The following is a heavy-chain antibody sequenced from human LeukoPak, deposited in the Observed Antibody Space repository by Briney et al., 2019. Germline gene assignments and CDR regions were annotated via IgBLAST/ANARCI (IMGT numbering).Heavy chain of an antibody. D-gene: IGHD2-15*01. CDR2: ISWNSGSI. CDR1: GFTFDDYA. Sequence: PGGSLRLSCAASGFTFDDYAMHWVRQAPGKGLEWVSGISWNSGSIGYAYSVKGRFTISRDNAKNSLYLQMNSLRAEDTALYYCAKDILRGGKDYYYGMDVWGQGTTVTVSS. CDR3: AKDILRGGKDYYYGMDV. J-gene: IGHJ6*02. V-gene: IGHV3-9*01.